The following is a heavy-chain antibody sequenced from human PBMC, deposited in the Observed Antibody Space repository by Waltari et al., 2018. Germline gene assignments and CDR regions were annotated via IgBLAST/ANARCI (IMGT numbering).Heavy chain of an antibody. CDR1: GFTFSSYI. D-gene: IGHD1-1*01. Sequence: EVQLVESGGGLVKPGGSLRLSCAASGFTFSSYIMNWVRRAPGKGLEWGSSISSSSSYIYYADSVKGRFTISRDNAKNSLYLQMNSLRAEDTAVYYCARALDSLYYYMDVWGKGTTVTVSS. V-gene: IGHV3-21*01. CDR2: ISSSSSYI. J-gene: IGHJ6*03. CDR3: ARALDSLYYYMDV.